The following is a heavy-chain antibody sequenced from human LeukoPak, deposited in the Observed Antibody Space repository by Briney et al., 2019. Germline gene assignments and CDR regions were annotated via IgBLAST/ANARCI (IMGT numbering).Heavy chain of an antibody. CDR1: GYSISSGYY. CDR3: ASKDYQTGVLDY. D-gene: IGHD4/OR15-4a*01. V-gene: IGHV4-38-2*02. Sequence: SETLSLTCTVSGYSISSGYYWGWIRQPPGKGLEWIGSIYHSGSTYYNPSLKSRVTISVDTSMNQFSLKLSSVTAADTAVYYCASKDYQTGVLDYWGQGTLVTVSS. CDR2: IYHSGST. J-gene: IGHJ4*02.